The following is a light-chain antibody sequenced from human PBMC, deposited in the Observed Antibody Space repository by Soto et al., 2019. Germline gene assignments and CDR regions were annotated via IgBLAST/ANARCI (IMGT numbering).Light chain of an antibody. Sequence: SYELTQPPSVSLAPGQTARITCGGNNSGSNSVHWYQQKPGQAPVVVVYDDSDRRSGIPERVSGSNSGNTASLTISRVEAGDESDYYCKVCEISNDHEEWVFGGGTKLTVL. V-gene: IGLV3-21*02. CDR1: NSGSNS. J-gene: IGLJ3*02. CDR3: KVCEISNDHEEWV. CDR2: DDS.